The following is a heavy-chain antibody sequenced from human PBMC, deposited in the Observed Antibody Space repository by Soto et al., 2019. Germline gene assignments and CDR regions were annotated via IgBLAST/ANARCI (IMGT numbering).Heavy chain of an antibody. Sequence: QVQLVQSGAEVKKPGASVKVSCKASGYTFTSYYMHWVRQAPGQGLEWMGIINPSGGSTSYAQKFQDRVTMTRDTSTSTVDMELSSLRSEDTAVYYCARDLAPVWELAGYPADYWGQGTLVTVSS. V-gene: IGHV1-46*01. D-gene: IGHD1-26*01. CDR1: GYTFTSYY. CDR2: INPSGGST. CDR3: ARDLAPVWELAGYPADY. J-gene: IGHJ4*02.